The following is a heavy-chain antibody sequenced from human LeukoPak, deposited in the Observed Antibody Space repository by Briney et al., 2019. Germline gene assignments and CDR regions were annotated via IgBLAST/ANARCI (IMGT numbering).Heavy chain of an antibody. CDR1: GVTLSTYA. V-gene: IGHV3-23*01. CDR2: ISSSGSGDNT. CDR3: AKLTGSNCYLPVDY. J-gene: IGHJ4*02. Sequence: GGSLRLSCAASGVTLSTYAMSWARQAPGKGLEWVSGISSSGSGDNTYYAGSVKGRFTISRDNSKNTLYLQMNSLRAEDAAVYYCAKLTGSNCYLPVDYWGQGALVTVSS. D-gene: IGHD2-21*02.